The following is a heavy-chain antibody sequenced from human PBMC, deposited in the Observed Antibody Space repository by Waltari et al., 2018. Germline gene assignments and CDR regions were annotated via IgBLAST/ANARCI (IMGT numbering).Heavy chain of an antibody. D-gene: IGHD2-2*01. CDR3: ASYSGTGPGLGYYYYMDV. Sequence: QVQLVQSGAEVKKPGASVKVSCKASGYTFTGYYMHWVRQAPGQGLEWMDWINPNSGRTNYAQKFQGRVTMTRDTSISTAYMELSRLRSDDTAVYYCASYSGTGPGLGYYYYMDVSGKGTTVTVSS. CDR2: INPNSGRT. J-gene: IGHJ6*03. V-gene: IGHV1-2*02. CDR1: GYTFTGYY.